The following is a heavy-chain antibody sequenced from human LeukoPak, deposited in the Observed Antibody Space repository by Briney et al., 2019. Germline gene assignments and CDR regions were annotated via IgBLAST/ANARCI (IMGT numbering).Heavy chain of an antibody. Sequence: GGSLRLSCAASGFTFSSYAMSWVRQAPGKGLEWVSAISGSGGSTYYADSVKGRFTISRDNSKNTLYLQMNSLRAEDTAVCYCAKDQWHSSSLAGFDYWGQGTLVTVSS. V-gene: IGHV3-23*01. CDR3: AKDQWHSSSLAGFDY. CDR2: ISGSGGST. D-gene: IGHD6-13*01. J-gene: IGHJ4*02. CDR1: GFTFSSYA.